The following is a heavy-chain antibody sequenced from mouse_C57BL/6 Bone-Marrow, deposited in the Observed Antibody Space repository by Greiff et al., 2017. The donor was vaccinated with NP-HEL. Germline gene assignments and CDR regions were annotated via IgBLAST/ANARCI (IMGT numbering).Heavy chain of an antibody. J-gene: IGHJ2*01. CDR1: GYTFTDYE. V-gene: IGHV1-15*01. CDR2: IDPETGGT. CDR3: TSQPGSHGYYFDY. Sequence: VQLQQSGAELVRPGASVTLSCKASGYTFTDYEMHWVKQTPVHGLEWIGAIDPETGGTSYNQKFKGKAILTADKSSSTAYMELRSLTSEDSAVYYCTSQPGSHGYYFDYWGQGTTLTVSS. D-gene: IGHD1-1*01.